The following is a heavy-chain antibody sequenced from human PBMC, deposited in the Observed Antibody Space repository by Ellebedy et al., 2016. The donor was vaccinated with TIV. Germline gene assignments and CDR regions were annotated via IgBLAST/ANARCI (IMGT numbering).Heavy chain of an antibody. CDR2: INHSGST. D-gene: IGHD5-18*01. Sequence: MPSETLSLTCGVYGGSLRGNYWSWIRQPPGKGLEWIGEINHSGSTNYNPSPKSRVTISVDTSKKKFSLKVNSVTAADTAVYYCAGHRGNTYGPYDYWGQGTLVTVSS. CDR3: AGHRGNTYGPYDY. CDR1: GGSLRGNY. J-gene: IGHJ4*02. V-gene: IGHV4-34*01.